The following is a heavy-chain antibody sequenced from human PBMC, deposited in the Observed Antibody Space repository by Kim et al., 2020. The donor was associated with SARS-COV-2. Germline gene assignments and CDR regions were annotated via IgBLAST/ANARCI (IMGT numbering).Heavy chain of an antibody. CDR1: GFTFSNAW. CDR2: IKSKTDGGTA. D-gene: IGHD3-10*01. CDR3: TTDRTWLGELLFLFDN. J-gene: IGHJ4*02. Sequence: GGSLRLSCAASGFTFSNAWMSWVRQAPGKGLEWVGRIKSKTDGGTAVYAEPVKGRFTISRDDSKNTLYLQMNSLKTEDTAVYYCTTDRTWLGELLFLFDNWGRGTLVTVSS. V-gene: IGHV3-15*01.